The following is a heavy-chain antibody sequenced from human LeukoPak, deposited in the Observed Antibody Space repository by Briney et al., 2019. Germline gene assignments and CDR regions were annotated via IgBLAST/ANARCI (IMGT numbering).Heavy chain of an antibody. CDR2: IYYTGNT. Sequence: PSETLSLTCTVSNGSFGINTYTWGWIRQPPGKGLQWIGSIYYTGNTYYNPSLKSRVSISVDTSKNQFSLRLNSLTAADTAVYYCARQYNWNYGVGDYYYYYYMDVWGKGTTVTVSS. CDR3: ARQYNWNYGVGDYYYYYYMDV. D-gene: IGHD1-7*01. CDR1: NGSFGINTYT. J-gene: IGHJ6*03. V-gene: IGHV4-39*01.